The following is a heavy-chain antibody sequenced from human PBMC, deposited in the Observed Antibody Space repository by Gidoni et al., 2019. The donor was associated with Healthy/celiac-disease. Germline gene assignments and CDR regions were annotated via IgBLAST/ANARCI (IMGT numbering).Heavy chain of an antibody. V-gene: IGHV4-34*01. D-gene: IGHD6-19*01. CDR1: GGSFSGYY. CDR2: INHSGST. Sequence: QVQLQQWGAGLLKPSETLSLTCAVYGGSFSGYYWSWIRQPPGKGLEWIGEINHSGSTNYNPSLKSRVTISVDTSKNQFSLKLSSVTAADTAVYYCARGVSSGWYLGDVYYFDYWGQGTLVTVSS. CDR3: ARGVSSGWYLGDVYYFDY. J-gene: IGHJ4*02.